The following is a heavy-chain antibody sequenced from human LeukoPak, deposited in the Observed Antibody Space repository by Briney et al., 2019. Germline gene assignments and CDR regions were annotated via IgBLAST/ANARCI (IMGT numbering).Heavy chain of an antibody. CDR2: IYPNSGGT. J-gene: IGHJ5*02. D-gene: IGHD6-19*01. CDR3: AREGRSARNGFDP. Sequence: ASVKVSCKASGYTFTGYYMHWVRQAPGQGLEWMGWIYPNSGGTNYAQKFQGRVTMTRDTSISTAYMELSRLRSDDTAVYYCAREGRSARNGFDPWGQGTLVTVSS. CDR1: GYTFTGYY. V-gene: IGHV1-2*02.